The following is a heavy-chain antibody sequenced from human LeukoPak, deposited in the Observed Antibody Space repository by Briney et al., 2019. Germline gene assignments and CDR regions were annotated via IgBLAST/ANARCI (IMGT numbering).Heavy chain of an antibody. CDR3: ARLAGDGYNSFDN. D-gene: IGHD5-24*01. V-gene: IGHV5-51*01. J-gene: IGHJ4*02. Sequence: GESLKISCKGSGYSFTNYWIGWVRQMRGKGLEWMVIIYPGDSDTRYSPSFQGQVTISADKSTSTAYLQWSSLKASDTAMYYCARLAGDGYNSFDNWGRGTLVTVSS. CDR1: GYSFTNYW. CDR2: IYPGDSDT.